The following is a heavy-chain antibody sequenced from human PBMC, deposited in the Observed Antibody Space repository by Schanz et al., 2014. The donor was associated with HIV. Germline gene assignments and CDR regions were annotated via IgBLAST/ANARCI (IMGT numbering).Heavy chain of an antibody. V-gene: IGHV4-34*01. Sequence: QVQLQQWGAGLLKPSETLSLTCAVYGGSFRGYYWTWIRQFPGMGLEWIGKVRHTGGTNYNPSLKSRVPMSVDTSKNQFSLNLTSVTAADTAVYFCARGDFGGNSVDYWGHGNLVTVSS. CDR3: ARGDFGGNSVDY. J-gene: IGHJ4*01. CDR1: GGSFRGYY. D-gene: IGHD2-21*02. CDR2: VRHTGGT.